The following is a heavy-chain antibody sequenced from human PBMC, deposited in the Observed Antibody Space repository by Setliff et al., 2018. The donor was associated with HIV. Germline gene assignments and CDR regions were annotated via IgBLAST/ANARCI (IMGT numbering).Heavy chain of an antibody. CDR1: GGSFSGRY. D-gene: IGHD3-22*01. V-gene: IGHV4-34*01. Sequence: SETLSLTCAVYGGSFSGRYWSWIRQPPGKGLEWIGEINHSGSTNYNPSLKSRVTISVDTSKNQFSLKLSSVTVADTAVYYCARGRRGWLVTSLDYWGRGTLVTVSS. J-gene: IGHJ4*02. CDR3: ARGRRGWLVTSLDY. CDR2: INHSGST.